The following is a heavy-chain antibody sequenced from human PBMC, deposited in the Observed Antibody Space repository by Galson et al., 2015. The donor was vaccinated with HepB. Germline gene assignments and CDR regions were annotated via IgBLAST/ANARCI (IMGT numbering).Heavy chain of an antibody. V-gene: IGHV3-11*06. CDR2: ISSSSSYT. CDR3: ARGLGYCSGGSCFWGWEDTGYGMDV. Sequence: SLRLSCAASGFTFSDYYMSWIRQAPGKGLEWVSYISSSSSYTNYADSVKGRFTISRDNAKNSLYLQMNSLRAEDTAVYYCARGLGYCSGGSCFWGWEDTGYGMDVWGQGTTVTVSS. J-gene: IGHJ6*02. D-gene: IGHD2-15*01. CDR1: GFTFSDYY.